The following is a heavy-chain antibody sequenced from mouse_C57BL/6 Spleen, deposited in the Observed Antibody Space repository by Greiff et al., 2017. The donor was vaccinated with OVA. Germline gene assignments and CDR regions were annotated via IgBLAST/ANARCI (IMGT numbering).Heavy chain of an antibody. J-gene: IGHJ4*01. CDR1: GFSLTSYA. V-gene: IGHV2-9-1*01. Sequence: VQVVESGPGLVAPSQSLSITCTVSGFSLTSYAISWVRQPPGTGLEWLGVIWTGGGTNYNSALKSRLSISKDNSKSEVCIKMNRLQTDDTARYYCARRGDWEAMDYWGQGTSVTVSS. CDR2: IWTGGGT. CDR3: ARRGDWEAMDY. D-gene: IGHD4-1*01.